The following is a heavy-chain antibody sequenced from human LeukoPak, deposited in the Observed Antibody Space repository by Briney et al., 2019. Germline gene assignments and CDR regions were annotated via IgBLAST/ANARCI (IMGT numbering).Heavy chain of an antibody. J-gene: IGHJ4*02. CDR3: ARGEGDGDYVGKEMRNFDY. CDR1: GYTFTSYG. V-gene: IGHV1-18*01. Sequence: GASVKVSCKASGYTFTSYGISWVRQAPGQGLEWMGWISAYNGNTNYAQKLQGRVTMTTDTSTSTAYMELRSLRSDDTAVYYCARGEGDGDYVGKEMRNFDYWGQGTLVTVSS. D-gene: IGHD4-17*01. CDR2: ISAYNGNT.